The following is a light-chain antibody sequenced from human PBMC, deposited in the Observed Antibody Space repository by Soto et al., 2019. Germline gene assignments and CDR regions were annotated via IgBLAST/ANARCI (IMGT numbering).Light chain of an antibody. J-gene: IGKJ1*01. CDR1: QNINSN. CDR3: QQYNDWPPWT. CDR2: GAS. Sequence: EIVMTQSPATLSVSPGERATLSCRASQNINSNLAWYQQKPGQAPRLLIYGASTRATGIPARFSGSGSGTEFTLTISSLQSEDFVVYYCQQYNDWPPWTFGQGTKVEIK. V-gene: IGKV3D-15*01.